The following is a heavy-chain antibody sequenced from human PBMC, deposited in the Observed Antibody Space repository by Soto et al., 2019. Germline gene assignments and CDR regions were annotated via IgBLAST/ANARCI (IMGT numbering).Heavy chain of an antibody. CDR2: ISSSSSYM. CDR1: VFTCSGYS. CDR3: ARVPHSSSRPPDYFDC. Sequence: PGGALRLSSAASVFTCSGYSMNWIRQAAGKGLEGVSSISSSSSYMYYADSVKGRFTISRDNAKNSLYLQMNSLRDEDTAVYYCARVPHSSSRPPDYFDCWGQGTLVTVSS. J-gene: IGHJ4*02. V-gene: IGHV3-21*01. D-gene: IGHD6-6*01.